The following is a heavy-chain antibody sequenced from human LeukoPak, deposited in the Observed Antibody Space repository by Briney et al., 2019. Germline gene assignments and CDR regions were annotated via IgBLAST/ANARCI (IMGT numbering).Heavy chain of an antibody. J-gene: IGHJ4*02. Sequence: PGGSLRLSSAASGFTFSSYAMSWVRQAPGKGLEWVSAISGSGGSTYYADSVKGRFTISRDNSKNTLYLQMNSLRAEDTAVYYCAKGTYSSSWYSFDYWGQGTLVTVSS. D-gene: IGHD6-13*01. V-gene: IGHV3-23*01. CDR1: GFTFSSYA. CDR3: AKGTYSSSWYSFDY. CDR2: ISGSGGST.